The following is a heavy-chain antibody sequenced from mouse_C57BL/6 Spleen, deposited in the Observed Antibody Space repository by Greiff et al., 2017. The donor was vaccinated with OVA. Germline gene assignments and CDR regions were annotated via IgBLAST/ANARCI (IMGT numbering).Heavy chain of an antibody. J-gene: IGHJ4*01. CDR1: GFNIKNTY. CDR3: ARSWDDHYYAMDY. Sequence: VQLQQSVAELVRPGASVKLSCPASGFNIKNTYMHWVKQRPEQGLEWIGRIDPANGNTKYAPKFQGKATITAEPSSNTAYLQLSSLTSEDTAIYYCARSWDDHYYAMDYWGQGTSVTVSS. CDR2: IDPANGNT. V-gene: IGHV14-3*01. D-gene: IGHD4-1*01.